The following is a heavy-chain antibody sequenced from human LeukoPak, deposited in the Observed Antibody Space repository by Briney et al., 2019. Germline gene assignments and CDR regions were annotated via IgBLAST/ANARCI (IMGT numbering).Heavy chain of an antibody. D-gene: IGHD6-13*01. Sequence: SETLSLTCSASGGSINSYYWSWIRQPPGKGLEWIGYIYYSGSTGHNPSLKSRVTILVDTSKNQFSLKLSSVTAADTAVYYCAKYLAATGESHLDYWGQGALVTVSS. CDR2: IYYSGST. V-gene: IGHV4-59*03. CDR3: AKYLAATGESHLDY. CDR1: GGSINSYY. J-gene: IGHJ4*02.